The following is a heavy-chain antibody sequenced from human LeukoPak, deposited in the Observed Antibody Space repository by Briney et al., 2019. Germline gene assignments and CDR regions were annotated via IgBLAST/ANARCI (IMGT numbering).Heavy chain of an antibody. D-gene: IGHD2-8*01. CDR2: ISSNGGST. Sequence: GGSLRLSCAASGFTLSRYSMHWIRQAPGKGLEYVSAISSNGGSTYYANSVKGRFTISRDNSKNTLYLQMGSLRAEDMAVYYCARGDCTNGVCFQRVWGQGTLVTVSS. V-gene: IGHV3-64*01. CDR1: GFTLSRYS. J-gene: IGHJ4*02. CDR3: ARGDCTNGVCFQRV.